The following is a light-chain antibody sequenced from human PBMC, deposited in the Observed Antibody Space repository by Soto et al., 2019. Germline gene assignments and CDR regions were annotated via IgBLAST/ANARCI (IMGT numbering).Light chain of an antibody. Sequence: QSVLTQPASVSGSPGQSITISCTGTNSDVGGYNYVSWYQQHPGKAPKLMIYEVSNRPSGVSNRFSGSKSGNTASLTISGLQAEDEADYYCSSYTSSSTLVVFGGGTKVTVL. CDR2: EVS. J-gene: IGLJ2*01. V-gene: IGLV2-14*01. CDR3: SSYTSSSTLVV. CDR1: NSDVGGYNY.